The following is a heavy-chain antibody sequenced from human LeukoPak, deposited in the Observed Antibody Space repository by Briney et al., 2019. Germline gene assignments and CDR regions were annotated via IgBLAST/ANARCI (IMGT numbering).Heavy chain of an antibody. CDR2: ITSGSGSNV. V-gene: IGHV3-23*01. CDR1: GFTFSSHA. CDR3: ARHGSWSFDY. Sequence: GGSLRLSCAASGFTFSSHAMSWVRQAPGKGLEWVSAITSGSGSNVYYTDSLKGRFTISRDNSKNTLYLQMSSLRAEDTAVYYCARHGSWSFDYWGQGTLVTVSA. J-gene: IGHJ4*02. D-gene: IGHD6-13*01.